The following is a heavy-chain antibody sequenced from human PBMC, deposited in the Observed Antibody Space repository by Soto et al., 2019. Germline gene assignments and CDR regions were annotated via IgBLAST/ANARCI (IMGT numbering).Heavy chain of an antibody. Sequence: GASVKVSCKASGYTFTGYYMHWVRQAPGQGLEWMGWINPNSGGTNYAQKFQGWVTMTRDTSINTAYMELSRLRSDDTAVYYCARGRDYCSSTSCYISYYYYYGMDVWGQGTTVTVSS. V-gene: IGHV1-2*04. CDR2: INPNSGGT. CDR1: GYTFTGYY. J-gene: IGHJ6*02. CDR3: ARGRDYCSSTSCYISYYYYYGMDV. D-gene: IGHD2-2*02.